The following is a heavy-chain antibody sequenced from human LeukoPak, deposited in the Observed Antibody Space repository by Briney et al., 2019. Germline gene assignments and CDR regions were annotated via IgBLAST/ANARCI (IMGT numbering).Heavy chain of an antibody. J-gene: IGHJ4*02. Sequence: ASVKVSCKASGYTFSGYYVHWVRQAPGQGLEWMGIINPSGGSTSYAQKFQGRVTMTRDTSTSTVYMELSSLRSEDTAVYYCARGPIGYYDFWSGYPDYWGQGTLVTVSS. D-gene: IGHD3-3*01. CDR1: GYTFSGYY. CDR2: INPSGGST. V-gene: IGHV1-46*01. CDR3: ARGPIGYYDFWSGYPDY.